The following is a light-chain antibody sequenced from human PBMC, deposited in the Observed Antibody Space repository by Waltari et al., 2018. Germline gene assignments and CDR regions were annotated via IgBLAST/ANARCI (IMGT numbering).Light chain of an antibody. J-gene: IGKJ1*01. CDR2: DAS. CDR3: QQRSNWPPART. V-gene: IGKV3-11*01. Sequence: EIVLTQSPATLSLSPGERATLSCMASQSVSSYLAWYQQKPGQAPRLLIYDASNRATGIPARFSGSGSGTDFTLTISSLEPEDFAVYYCQQRSNWPPARTFGQGTKVEIK. CDR1: QSVSSY.